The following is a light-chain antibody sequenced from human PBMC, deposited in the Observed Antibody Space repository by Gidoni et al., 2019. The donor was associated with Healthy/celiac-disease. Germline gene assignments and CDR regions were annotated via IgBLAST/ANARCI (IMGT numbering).Light chain of an antibody. Sequence: QSALTQPASVSGSPGQSITISCTGTSSDVGGYNYVSWYQQHPGKAPKLMIYDVSNRPSGVSNRFSGSKSGNTASLTISGLQAEDEADYYCSSYTSSSTFSVFGTGTKVIVL. CDR1: SSDVGGYNY. V-gene: IGLV2-14*01. J-gene: IGLJ1*01. CDR3: SSYTSSSTFSV. CDR2: DVS.